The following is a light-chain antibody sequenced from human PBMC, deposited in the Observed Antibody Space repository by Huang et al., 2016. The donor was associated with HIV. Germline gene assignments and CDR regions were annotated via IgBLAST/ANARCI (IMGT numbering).Light chain of an antibody. Sequence: EIVMTQSPVTLSVSPGERATLSCRASQSVSSNLAWYQQKPGQAPRLLIYGASTRATGVPARFSGSGSGTEFTLTISSLQSEDFALYYCHQYNNWPPITFGQGTRLEIK. CDR3: HQYNNWPPIT. J-gene: IGKJ5*01. CDR2: GAS. CDR1: QSVSSN. V-gene: IGKV3-15*01.